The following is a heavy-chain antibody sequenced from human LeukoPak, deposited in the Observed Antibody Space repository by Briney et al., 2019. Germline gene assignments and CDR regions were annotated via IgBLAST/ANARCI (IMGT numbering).Heavy chain of an antibody. Sequence: GASVSVSYTASEYTFTYYYMHWVRQAPGEGLEWVGWINHTGGINCRYKFPSNVTMTRHTSISTAYMVQTRLTSDDTAVYYCARNRWMDYWGQGTLVTVSS. V-gene: IGHV1-2*02. CDR3: ARNRWMDY. CDR2: INHTGGI. D-gene: IGHD1-1*01. CDR1: EYTFTYYY. J-gene: IGHJ4*02.